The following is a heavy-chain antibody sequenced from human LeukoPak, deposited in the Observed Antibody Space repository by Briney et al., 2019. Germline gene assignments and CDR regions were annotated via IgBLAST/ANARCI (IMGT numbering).Heavy chain of an antibody. D-gene: IGHD3-3*01. J-gene: IGHJ6*03. V-gene: IGHV3-30*02. Sequence: GGSLRLSCAASAFTFSAYGMHWVRQTPGKGLEWVAFIRYDGSNKYYADSVKGRFTISRDNSKNTLYLQMNSLRAEDTAVYYCAKGLGYYMTYYYYMDVWGKGTTVTVSS. CDR1: AFTFSAYG. CDR3: AKGLGYYMTYYYYMDV. CDR2: IRYDGSNK.